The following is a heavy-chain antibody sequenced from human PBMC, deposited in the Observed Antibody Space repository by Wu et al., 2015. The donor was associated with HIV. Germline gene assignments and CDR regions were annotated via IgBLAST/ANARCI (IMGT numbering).Heavy chain of an antibody. CDR2: IIPIFGTA. Sequence: QVQLVQSGAEVKKPGSSVKVSCKASGGTFSSYAISWVRQAPGQGLEWMGGIIPIFGTANYAQKFQGRVTITTDESTSTAYMELSSLRSEDTAVYYCARAYYYDSSGPDDAFDIWGQGTMVTVSS. D-gene: IGHD3-22*01. J-gene: IGHJ3*02. CDR1: GGTFSSYA. CDR3: ARAYYYDSSGPDDAFDI. V-gene: IGHV1-69*05.